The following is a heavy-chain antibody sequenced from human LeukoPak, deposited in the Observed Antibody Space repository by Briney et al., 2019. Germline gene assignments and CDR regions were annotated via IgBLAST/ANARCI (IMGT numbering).Heavy chain of an antibody. CDR3: ARPDYYDSSEGTDY. D-gene: IGHD3-22*01. Sequence: GGSLRLSCAASGFTFSDYYMSWIRQAPGKGLEWVSYISSSGNTIYYADSVKGRFTISRDNAKNSLHLQMNSLRAEDTAVYYCARPDYYDSSEGTDYWGQGTLVIVSS. J-gene: IGHJ4*02. V-gene: IGHV3-11*01. CDR1: GFTFSDYY. CDR2: ISSSGNTI.